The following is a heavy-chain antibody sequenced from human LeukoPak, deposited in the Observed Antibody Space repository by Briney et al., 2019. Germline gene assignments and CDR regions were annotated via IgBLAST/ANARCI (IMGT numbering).Heavy chain of an antibody. D-gene: IGHD3-22*01. CDR2: INPRSGAT. J-gene: IGHJ3*02. Sequence: GASVKVSCKASGYTLTGFYIHWVRQVPGQGLEWMGWINPRSGATNYAQTFQDRVTMTRDTSISTAYMQLSRLGFDDTAIYYCARRSVIVVITPTGDAFDIWGQGTMVTVS. CDR3: ARRSVIVVITPTGDAFDI. V-gene: IGHV1-2*02. CDR1: GYTLTGFY.